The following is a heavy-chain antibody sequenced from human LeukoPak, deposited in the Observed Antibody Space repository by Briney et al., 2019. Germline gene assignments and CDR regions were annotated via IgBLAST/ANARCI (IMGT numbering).Heavy chain of an antibody. CDR1: GGSVNSGDYY. D-gene: IGHD2-15*01. CDR3: ARDGCSGSSCLSNWFDP. CDR2: IHYRGST. V-gene: IGHV4-31*03. J-gene: IGHJ5*02. Sequence: SETLSLTCTVSGGSVNSGDYYWSWIRQLPGKGLEWIAYIHYRGSTYSNPSLKSRLTVSVDTSKNQLSLKLSSVTAADTAMYFCARDGCSGSSCLSNWFDPWGQGTLVTVSS.